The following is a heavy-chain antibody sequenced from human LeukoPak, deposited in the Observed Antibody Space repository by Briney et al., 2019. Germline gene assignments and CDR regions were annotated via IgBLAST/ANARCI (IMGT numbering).Heavy chain of an antibody. J-gene: IGHJ3*02. CDR2: INSDGSST. CDR3: ARVRSRYYDFWSDTDAFDI. V-gene: IGHV3-74*01. D-gene: IGHD3-3*01. Sequence: PGGSLRLSCAVSAFTFRTYGMHWVRQAPGKGLVWVSRINSDGSSTSYADSVKGRFTISRDNAKNTLYLQMNSLRAEDTAVYYCARVRSRYYDFWSDTDAFDIWGQGTMVTVSS. CDR1: AFTFRTYG.